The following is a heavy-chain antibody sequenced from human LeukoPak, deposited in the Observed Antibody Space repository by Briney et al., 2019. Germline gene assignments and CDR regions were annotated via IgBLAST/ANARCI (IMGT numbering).Heavy chain of an antibody. CDR2: MNPNSGNT. J-gene: IGHJ6*02. D-gene: IGHD6-13*01. Sequence: ASVKVSCKASGYTCTSYDINWVRQATGQGLEWMGWMNPNSGNTGYAQKFQGRVTMTRNTSISTAYMELSSLRSEDTAVYYCARVIPDSSSWYGYYYYGMDVWGQGTTVTVSS. CDR3: ARVIPDSSSWYGYYYYGMDV. CDR1: GYTCTSYD. V-gene: IGHV1-8*01.